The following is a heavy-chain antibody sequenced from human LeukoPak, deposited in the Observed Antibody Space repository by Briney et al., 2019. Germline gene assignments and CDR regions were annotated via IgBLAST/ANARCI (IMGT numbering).Heavy chain of an antibody. V-gene: IGHV3-23*01. Sequence: PGRSLRLSCAASGFTFSSYAMSWVRQAPGKGLEWVSAISGSGGSTYYADSVKGRLTISRDNSKNTLYLQMNSLRAEDTAVYYCAKGQPDEWDYYDSSGYYPFDYWGQGTLVTVSS. D-gene: IGHD3-22*01. CDR1: GFTFSSYA. CDR2: ISGSGGST. J-gene: IGHJ4*02. CDR3: AKGQPDEWDYYDSSGYYPFDY.